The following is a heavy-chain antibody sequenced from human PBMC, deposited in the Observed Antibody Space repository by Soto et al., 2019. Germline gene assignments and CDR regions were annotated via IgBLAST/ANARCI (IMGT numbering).Heavy chain of an antibody. D-gene: IGHD5-12*01. CDR3: VAGGGLPRYY. Sequence: QLQLQESGSGLVKPSQTLSLTCAVSGGSISSGGYSWSWIRQPPGKGLEWIGYIYHSGSTYYNPSLTSRVTISVDRSKNQFSLKLSSVPAADTAVYYCVAGGGLPRYYWGQGTLVTVSS. V-gene: IGHV4-30-2*01. CDR1: GGSISSGGYS. CDR2: IYHSGST. J-gene: IGHJ4*02.